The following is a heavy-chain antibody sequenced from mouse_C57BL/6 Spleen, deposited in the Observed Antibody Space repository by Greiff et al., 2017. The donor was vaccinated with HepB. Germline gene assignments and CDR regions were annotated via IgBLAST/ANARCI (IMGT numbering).Heavy chain of an antibody. J-gene: IGHJ2*01. CDR3: ARIYDGYYGY. CDR1: GYTFTSYW. Sequence: VQLQQPGAELVMPGASVKLSCKASGYTFTSYWMHWVKQRPGQGLEWIGEIDPSDSYTNYNQKFKGKSTLTVDKSSSTAYMQLSSLTSEDSAVYYCARIYDGYYGYWGQGTTLTVSS. CDR2: IDPSDSYT. D-gene: IGHD2-3*01. V-gene: IGHV1-69*01.